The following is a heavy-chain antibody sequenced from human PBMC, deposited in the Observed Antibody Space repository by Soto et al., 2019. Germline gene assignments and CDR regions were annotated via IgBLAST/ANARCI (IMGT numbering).Heavy chain of an antibody. D-gene: IGHD5-12*01. J-gene: IGHJ5*02. CDR1: GFSLSTSGVG. CDR3: AHYNEGGYNPLIDWFDP. CDR2: IYWDDDK. V-gene: IGHV2-5*02. Sequence: QITLKESGPTLVKPTQPLTLTCTFSGFSLSTSGVGVGWIRQPPGKALEWLALIYWDDDKRYSPSLKSRLTITKDTYKNQVVPTMTDMDPVDTATYYCAHYNEGGYNPLIDWFDPWGQGTLVTVSS.